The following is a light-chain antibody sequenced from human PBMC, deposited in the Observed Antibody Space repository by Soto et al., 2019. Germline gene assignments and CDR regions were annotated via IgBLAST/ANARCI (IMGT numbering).Light chain of an antibody. CDR3: QQYNSWPSIT. Sequence: EIVMTQSPATLSVSPGERATLSCRASQSVSSNLAWYQHKPGQAPRLLIYGASTRATGIPARFSGSGSGTEFTLTIGSLQSEDFAVYYCQQYNSWPSITFGQGTRLEIK. CDR1: QSVSSN. J-gene: IGKJ5*01. CDR2: GAS. V-gene: IGKV3-15*01.